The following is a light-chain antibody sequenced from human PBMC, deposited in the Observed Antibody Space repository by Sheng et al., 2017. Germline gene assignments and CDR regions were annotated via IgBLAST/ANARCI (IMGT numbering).Light chain of an antibody. CDR1: QHLNNF. J-gene: IGKJ4*01. CDR3: QHYYNTPFT. CDR2: MHL. V-gene: IGKV1-NL1*01. Sequence: DIQMTQSPSSLSASVGDRVTIACRASQHLNNFLAWYQQKPGKAPKPTWSMMHLVCQSGVPSRFRGGGSGTDYTLTITSLQPEDFATYYCQHYYNTPFTFGGGTKVEIK.